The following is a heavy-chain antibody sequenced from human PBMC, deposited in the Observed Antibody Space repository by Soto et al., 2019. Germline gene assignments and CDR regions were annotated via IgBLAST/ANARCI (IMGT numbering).Heavy chain of an antibody. CDR1: GFTFNSFW. CDR3: AWGFSLGS. D-gene: IGHD6-19*01. J-gene: IGHJ4*02. Sequence: GGSLRLSCAASGFTFNSFWMSWVRQASMKGLEWVANIKQDGSGKYYVDSVKGRFTISRDNAKSSLYLQMNSLRAEDTGVYYCAWGFSLGSWGQGTLVTVSS. V-gene: IGHV3-7*04. CDR2: IKQDGSGK.